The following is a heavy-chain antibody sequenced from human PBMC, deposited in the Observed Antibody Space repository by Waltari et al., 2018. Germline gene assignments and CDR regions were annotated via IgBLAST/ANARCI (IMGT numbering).Heavy chain of an antibody. D-gene: IGHD1-1*01. CDR1: GYSISSGYC. J-gene: IGHJ4*02. CDR2: ICHSGNT. Sequence: QVQLQESGPRLVKPSETLSLTCAVSGYSISSGYCWGWIQQPPGKGLEWIVIICHSGNTYYNPSLKSRVTISVDTSKNQFSLKLSSVTAADTAVYYCARAEISTTGYYFDYWGQGTLVTVSS. CDR3: ARAEISTTGYYFDY. V-gene: IGHV4-38-2*01.